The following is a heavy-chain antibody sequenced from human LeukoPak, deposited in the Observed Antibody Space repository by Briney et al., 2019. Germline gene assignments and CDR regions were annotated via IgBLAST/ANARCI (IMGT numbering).Heavy chain of an antibody. Sequence: PSETLSLTCTVSGGSISSYYWSWIPQPPGKGLEWIGYIYYSGSTNYNPSLKSRVTISVDTSKNQLSLKLSSVTAADTAVYYCARANHDSSGYYWDAFDIWGQGTMVTVSS. J-gene: IGHJ3*02. CDR3: ARANHDSSGYYWDAFDI. D-gene: IGHD3-22*01. CDR2: IYYSGST. CDR1: GGSISSYY. V-gene: IGHV4-59*01.